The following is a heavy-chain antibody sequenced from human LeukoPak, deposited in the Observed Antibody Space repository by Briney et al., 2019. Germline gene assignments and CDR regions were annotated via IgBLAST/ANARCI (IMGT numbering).Heavy chain of an antibody. Sequence: PSETLSLTCSVSGDSIIGCDWGWIRQPPGKGLEWIGNIYYTGNTYYNSSLKSRVTISLDTSKNQLSLKVISMTAADTAAYYCTKSDGYGLIRICGRGTMVTVSS. V-gene: IGHV4-39*07. CDR3: TKSDGYGLIRI. CDR2: IYYTGNT. D-gene: IGHD3-10*01. J-gene: IGHJ3*02. CDR1: GDSIIGCD.